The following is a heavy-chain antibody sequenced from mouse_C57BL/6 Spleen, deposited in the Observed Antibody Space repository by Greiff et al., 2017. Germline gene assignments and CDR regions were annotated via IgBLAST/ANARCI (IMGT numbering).Heavy chain of an antibody. J-gene: IGHJ1*03. V-gene: IGHV1-22*01. D-gene: IGHD2-4*01. Sequence: EVQLQQSGPELVKPGASVKMSCKASGYTFTDYNIHWVKQSHGKSLEWIGFINPYNGGTSYNQKFKGKATLTVNKSSSTAYMELRSLTSEDSAVYYCARSYDYEWYFDVWGTGTTVTVSS. CDR2: INPYNGGT. CDR1: GYTFTDYN. CDR3: ARSYDYEWYFDV.